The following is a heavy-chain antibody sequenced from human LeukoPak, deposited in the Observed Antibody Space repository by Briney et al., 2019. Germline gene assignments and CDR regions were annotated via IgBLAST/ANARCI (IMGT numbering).Heavy chain of an antibody. CDR2: IRSSGDST. J-gene: IGHJ4*02. D-gene: IGHD3-10*01. CDR1: GFTFKTYA. V-gene: IGHV3-23*01. CDR3: AKEVRESAWFYFDY. Sequence: PGGPLRLSCSASGFTFKTYAMSWVRQAPGKGLEWVSGIRSSGDSTYYADSVKGRFTISRDNSRNTLYLQMNSLSAEDTAVYYCAKEVRESAWFYFDYWGQGTLATVSS.